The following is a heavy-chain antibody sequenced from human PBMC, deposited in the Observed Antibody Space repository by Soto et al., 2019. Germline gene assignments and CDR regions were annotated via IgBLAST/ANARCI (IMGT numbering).Heavy chain of an antibody. CDR1: GFTFSDYY. J-gene: IGHJ6*02. CDR3: AVDYGSGSYYPYYYYYYGMDV. D-gene: IGHD3-10*01. Sequence: SGGSLRLSCAASGFTFSDYYMSWIRQAPGKGLEWVSYISSSGSTIYYADSVKGRFTISRDNAKNSLYLQMNSLRAEDTAVYYCAVDYGSGSYYPYYYYYYGMDVWGQGTTVTVSS. CDR2: ISSSGSTI. V-gene: IGHV3-11*01.